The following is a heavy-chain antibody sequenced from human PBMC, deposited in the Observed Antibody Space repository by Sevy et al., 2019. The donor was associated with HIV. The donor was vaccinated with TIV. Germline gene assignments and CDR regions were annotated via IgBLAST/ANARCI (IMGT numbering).Heavy chain of an antibody. CDR3: TRVPAAGQHRTKYYYIDV. CDR2: IRSKAYGGTT. D-gene: IGHD2-2*01. V-gene: IGHV3-49*03. J-gene: IGHJ6*03. Sequence: GGSLRLSCTASGFTFGDYAMSWFRQAPGKGLECVGFIRSKAYGGTTENAASVKGRFTISRDDSKSIAYLQMNSLKTEDKAVYYCTRVPAAGQHRTKYYYIDVWGKGTTVTVSS. CDR1: GFTFGDYA.